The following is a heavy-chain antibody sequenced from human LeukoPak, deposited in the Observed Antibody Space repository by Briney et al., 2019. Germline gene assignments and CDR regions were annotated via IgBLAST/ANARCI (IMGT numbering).Heavy chain of an antibody. V-gene: IGHV1-18*01. CDR1: GFTFSSYG. CDR3: ARDGLAFGTYNWFDP. CDR2: ISAYNGNT. D-gene: IGHD1-1*01. Sequence: PGRSLRLSCAASGFTFSSYGMHWVRQAPGQGLEWMGWISAYNGNTNYAQKLQGRVTMTTDTSTSTAYMELRSLRSDDTAVYYCARDGLAFGTYNWFDPWGQGTLVTVSS. J-gene: IGHJ5*02.